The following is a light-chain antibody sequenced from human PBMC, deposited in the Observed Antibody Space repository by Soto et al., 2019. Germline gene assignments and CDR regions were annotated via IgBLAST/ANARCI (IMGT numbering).Light chain of an antibody. J-gene: IGLJ2*01. Sequence: QTVVTQEPSFSVSPGGTVTLTCGFSSGSVSTSYYPSWYQQTPGQAPRTLIYSTNTRSSGVPDRFSGSILGNKAALTITGAQADDESDYYCVLYMGSGTDVVFGGGTKLTVL. CDR1: SGSVSTSYY. V-gene: IGLV8-61*01. CDR2: STN. CDR3: VLYMGSGTDVV.